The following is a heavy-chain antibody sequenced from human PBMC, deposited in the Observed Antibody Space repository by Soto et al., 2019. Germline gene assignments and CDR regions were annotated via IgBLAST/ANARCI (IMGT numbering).Heavy chain of an antibody. D-gene: IGHD2-2*01. V-gene: IGHV4-59*08. CDR2: IYYSGST. J-gene: IGHJ3*02. CDR1: GGSISSYY. Sequence: SETLSLTCTVSGGSISSYYWSWIRQPPGKGLEWIGYIYYSGSTNYNPSLKSRVTISVDTSKNQFSLKLSSVTAADTAVYYCARGYCSSTSCYEYAFGIWGQGTMVTVSS. CDR3: ARGYCSSTSCYEYAFGI.